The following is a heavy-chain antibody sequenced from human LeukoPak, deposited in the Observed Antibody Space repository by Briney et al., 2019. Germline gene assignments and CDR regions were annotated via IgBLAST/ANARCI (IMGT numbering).Heavy chain of an antibody. CDR1: GYTFTSYG. Sequence: GASVKVSCKASGYTFTSYGISWVRQAPGQGLEWMGWISAYNGNTNYAQKLQGRVTMTTDTSTSTAYMELRSLRSDDTAVYYCARISKDGEFWSGSGGDAFDIWGQGTMVTVSS. V-gene: IGHV1-18*01. CDR3: ARISKDGEFWSGSGGDAFDI. CDR2: ISAYNGNT. D-gene: IGHD3-3*01. J-gene: IGHJ3*02.